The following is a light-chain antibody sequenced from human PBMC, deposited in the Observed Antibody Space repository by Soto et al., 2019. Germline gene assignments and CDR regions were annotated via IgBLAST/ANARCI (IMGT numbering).Light chain of an antibody. V-gene: IGLV1-40*01. Sequence: QSVLTQTPSVSGAPGQKITMSCTGSSSNIGAGYDVHWYQQIPGAAPRLLIYADNNRPSGVPDRFSASKSGTSASLAITGLQGEDEVNYYCQSYDTSLSGVIFGAGTKVTVL. CDR2: ADN. J-gene: IGLJ2*01. CDR1: SSNIGAGYD. CDR3: QSYDTSLSGVI.